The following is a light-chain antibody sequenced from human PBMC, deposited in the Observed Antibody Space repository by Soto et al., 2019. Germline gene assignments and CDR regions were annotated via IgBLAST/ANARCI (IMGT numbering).Light chain of an antibody. CDR2: GDN. CDR3: HSYDSSLSGSV. CDR1: NSNIGANYD. V-gene: IGLV1-40*01. J-gene: IGLJ3*02. Sequence: QSVLTQPPSVSGAPGQRVTISCTGGNSNIGANYDVHWYQQIPGAAPKLLIYGDNNRPSGVPDRFSGSKSGTSASLAITGLQAEDEADYYCHSYDSSLSGSVFGGVTKLTVL.